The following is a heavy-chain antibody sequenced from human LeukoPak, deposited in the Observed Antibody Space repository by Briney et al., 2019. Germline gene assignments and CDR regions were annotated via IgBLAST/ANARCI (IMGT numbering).Heavy chain of an antibody. J-gene: IGHJ4*02. D-gene: IGHD3-10*01. CDR3: ARQALWFGESCSEGYYFDY. CDR2: INLSGSP. CDR1: GGSISSNNW. Sequence: SETLSLTCAVSGGSISSNNWWGWVRHPRGKGQEWIGEINLSGSPNYNPSLKSRVTISVDKSRNHFSLNLSSVTAADTAVYYCARQALWFGESCSEGYYFDYWGQGTLVTVSS. V-gene: IGHV4-4*02.